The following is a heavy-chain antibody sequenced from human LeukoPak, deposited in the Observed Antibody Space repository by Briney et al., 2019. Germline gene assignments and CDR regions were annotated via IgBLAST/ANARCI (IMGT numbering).Heavy chain of an antibody. CDR1: GFTVSSTY. Sequence: GWSLRLFCAASGFTVSSTYMSWVRQAPGKGLEWVSVIYSGGSTYYADSVKGRFTISRDSSKNTLYLQMNSLRAEDTAVYYCATDSSSWYYYFDYWGQGTLVTVSS. J-gene: IGHJ4*02. D-gene: IGHD6-13*01. CDR2: IYSGGST. CDR3: ATDSSSWYYYFDY. V-gene: IGHV3-66*02.